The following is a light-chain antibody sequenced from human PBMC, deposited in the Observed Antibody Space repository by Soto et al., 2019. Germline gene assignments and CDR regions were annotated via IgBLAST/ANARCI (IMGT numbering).Light chain of an antibody. CDR1: QSFRGL. V-gene: IGKV3-20*01. CDR3: QQYGSSPIT. Sequence: EVVLTQSPVTLSLSPVERATLSCRASQSFRGLLAWYQQKPGQAPRLLISDASGRATGIPDRFSGSGSETDFSLTINRLEPEDFAVYFCQQYGSSPITFGQGTRLEIK. CDR2: DAS. J-gene: IGKJ5*01.